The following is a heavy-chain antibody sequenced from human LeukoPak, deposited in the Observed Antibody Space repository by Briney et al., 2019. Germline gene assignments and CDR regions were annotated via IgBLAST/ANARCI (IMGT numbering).Heavy chain of an antibody. V-gene: IGHV3-66*02. Sequence: GGSLRLSCAASGFTVSSNYMSWVRQAPGKGLEWVSVIYSGGSTYYADSVKGRFTISRDNSKNTLYLQMNRLRPEDTAVYYCAKANNWESDYWGQGTLVTVSS. CDR2: IYSGGST. D-gene: IGHD1-20*01. CDR1: GFTVSSNY. J-gene: IGHJ4*02. CDR3: AKANNWESDY.